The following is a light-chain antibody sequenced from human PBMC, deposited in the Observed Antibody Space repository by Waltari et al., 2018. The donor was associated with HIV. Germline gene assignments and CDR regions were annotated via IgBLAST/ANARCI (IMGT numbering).Light chain of an antibody. CDR2: GNN. V-gene: IGLV1-44*01. CDR3: ATWDDSLNGPV. CDR1: RSNIGSTT. J-gene: IGLJ2*01. Sequence: QSVLTQPPSASGTPGQRVTISCSGSRSNIGSTTVSWYQQLPKTAPTLLIYGNNQRPSGVPGRFSGTKSGTSASLAISGLQSEDEAVYYCATWDDSLNGPVFGGGTTLTVL.